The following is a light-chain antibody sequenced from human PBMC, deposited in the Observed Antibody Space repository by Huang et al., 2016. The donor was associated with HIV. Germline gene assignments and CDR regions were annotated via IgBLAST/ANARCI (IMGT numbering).Light chain of an antibody. J-gene: IGKJ2*01. Sequence: DIVMTQSPDSLAVSLGERATINCKSSQSLLYNSNNKNYLAWYQQKPGQPPKLLIYWASSRKSGVPDRFSGSVSETDFTRTISSLQAEDVAVYYCQQHYSSPPTFGQGTKLEIK. CDR2: WAS. CDR1: QSLLYNSNNKNY. CDR3: QQHYSSPPT. V-gene: IGKV4-1*01.